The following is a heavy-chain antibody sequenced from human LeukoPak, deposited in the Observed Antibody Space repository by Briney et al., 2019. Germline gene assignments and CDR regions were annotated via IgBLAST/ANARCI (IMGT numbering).Heavy chain of an antibody. V-gene: IGHV3-9*01. CDR1: GFTFDDYA. D-gene: IGHD3-10*01. Sequence: PGGSLRLSCAASGFTFDDYAMHWVRQAPGKGLEWVSGISWNSGSIGYADSVKGRFTISRDNSKNTLYLQMNSLRAEDTAVYYCAKDLWGPVDYWGQGTLVTVSS. CDR2: ISWNSGSI. J-gene: IGHJ4*02. CDR3: AKDLWGPVDY.